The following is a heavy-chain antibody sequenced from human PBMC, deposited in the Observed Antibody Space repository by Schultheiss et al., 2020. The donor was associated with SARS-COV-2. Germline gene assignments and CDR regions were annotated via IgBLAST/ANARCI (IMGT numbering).Heavy chain of an antibody. CDR3: AREIGYYDSNAYLVDYYYYGMDV. V-gene: IGHV3-30*03. D-gene: IGHD3-22*01. CDR2: VSYDGSNK. CDR1: GFTFSSYG. J-gene: IGHJ6*02. Sequence: GGSLRLSCAASGFTFSSYGMHWVRQAPGKGLEWVAVVSYDGSNKYYADSVKGRFIISRDTSKDTLYLQMNSLRAEDTAVYYCAREIGYYDSNAYLVDYYYYGMDVWGQGTTVTVSS.